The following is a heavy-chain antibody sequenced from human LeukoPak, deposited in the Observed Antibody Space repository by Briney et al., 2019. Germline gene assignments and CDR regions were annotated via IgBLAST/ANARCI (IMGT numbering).Heavy chain of an antibody. CDR1: GGSFSGYY. V-gene: IGHV4-34*01. Sequence: PSETLSLTCAVYGGSFSGYYWSWIRQPPGKGLEWIGEINHSGSTKHSGSTNYNPSLKSRVTISVDTSKNQFSLKLSSVTAADTAVYYCASAYCSGGSCYPYSNLYFDYWGQGTLVTVSS. D-gene: IGHD2-15*01. CDR3: ASAYCSGGSCYPYSNLYFDY. CDR2: INHSGSTKHSGST. J-gene: IGHJ4*02.